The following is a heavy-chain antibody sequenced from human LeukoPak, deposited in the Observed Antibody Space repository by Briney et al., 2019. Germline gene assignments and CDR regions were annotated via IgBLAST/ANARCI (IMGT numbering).Heavy chain of an antibody. CDR2: IYYSGST. CDR1: GGSISSYY. Sequence: SETLSLTCTVSGGSISSYYWSWIRQPPGKGLEWIGYIYYSGSTNYNPSLKSRVTISVDTSKNQFSLKLSSVTAADTAVYYCARGSGSSRTLLDYWGQGTLVTVSS. V-gene: IGHV4-59*01. D-gene: IGHD2-2*01. CDR3: ARGSGSSRTLLDY. J-gene: IGHJ4*02.